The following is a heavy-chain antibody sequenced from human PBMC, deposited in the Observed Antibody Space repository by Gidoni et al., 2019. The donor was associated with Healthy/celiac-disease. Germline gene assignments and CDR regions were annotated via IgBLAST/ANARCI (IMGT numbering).Heavy chain of an antibody. Sequence: QAQLVQSGAEVKKPGSSVKVSCKASGVTFSSYAISWVRQAPGQGLEWMGGIIPIFGTANYAQKFQGRVTITADESTSTAYMELSSLRSEDTAVYYCARAGPYSSSWYGDIDYWGQGTLVTVSS. CDR1: GVTFSSYA. J-gene: IGHJ4*02. CDR2: IIPIFGTA. D-gene: IGHD6-13*01. CDR3: ARAGPYSSSWYGDIDY. V-gene: IGHV1-69*01.